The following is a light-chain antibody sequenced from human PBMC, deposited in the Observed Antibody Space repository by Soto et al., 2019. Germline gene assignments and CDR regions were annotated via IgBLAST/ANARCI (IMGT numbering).Light chain of an antibody. Sequence: QSALTQPRSVSGSPGQSVNISCTGTSSDVGGYNYVSWYQQHPGKAPKLMIYDVSKRPSGVPDRFSGSKSGNTASLTISGLQAEDEADYYCCSYAGSYTLPYDVFGTGTKLTVL. CDR3: CSYAGSYTLPYDV. CDR1: SSDVGGYNY. J-gene: IGLJ1*01. CDR2: DVS. V-gene: IGLV2-11*01.